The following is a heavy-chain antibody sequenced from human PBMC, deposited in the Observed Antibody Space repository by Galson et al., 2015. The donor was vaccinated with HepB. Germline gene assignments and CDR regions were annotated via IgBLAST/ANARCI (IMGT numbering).Heavy chain of an antibody. V-gene: IGHV3-23*05. Sequence: SLSLSCADSGFAFANHAISWVRQAPGRGQEWISGIHGNGDSTFYADSVKGRFTVSRDNSYNMLYLQKISLRAEDAGLYFCAKGYGLFDSWGQGILVTVSS. CDR1: GFAFANHA. CDR2: IHGNGDST. CDR3: AKGYGLFDS. D-gene: IGHD5-18*01. J-gene: IGHJ5*01.